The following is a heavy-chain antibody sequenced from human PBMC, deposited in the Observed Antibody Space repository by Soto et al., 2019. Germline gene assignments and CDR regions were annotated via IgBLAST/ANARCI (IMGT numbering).Heavy chain of an antibody. V-gene: IGHV1-69*02. CDR1: GDTFNFYS. CDR3: ASSYGSGYRAFDY. J-gene: IGHJ4*02. D-gene: IGHD3-10*01. Sequence: ASVKVSCKASGDTFNFYSINWVRQAPGLGLEWMGRVNPIVSMSNYAQKFQGRVTMTADKSTSTAYMELSSLRSEDTAIYYCASSYGSGYRAFDYWGQGSLVTVSS. CDR2: VNPIVSMS.